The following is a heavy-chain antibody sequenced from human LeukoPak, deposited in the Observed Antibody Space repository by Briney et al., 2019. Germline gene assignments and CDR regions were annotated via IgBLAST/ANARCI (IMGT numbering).Heavy chain of an antibody. D-gene: IGHD6-19*01. Sequence: SETLSLTCTVSGGSISSYYWSWIRQPPGKGLEWIGYIYYSGSTNYNPSLKSRVTISVDTSKNQFSLKLSSVTAADTALYYCARDASSGRGYYCDSWGQGTLVTVSS. CDR2: IYYSGST. V-gene: IGHV4-59*01. CDR1: GGSISSYY. J-gene: IGHJ4*02. CDR3: ARDASSGRGYYCDS.